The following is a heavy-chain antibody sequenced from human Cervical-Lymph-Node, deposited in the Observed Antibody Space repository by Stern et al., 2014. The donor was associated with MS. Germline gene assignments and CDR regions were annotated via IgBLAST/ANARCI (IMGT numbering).Heavy chain of an antibody. D-gene: IGHD3-3*01. J-gene: IGHJ5*02. CDR2: VVTMLSKA. Sequence: QVQLVQSGAEVKKPGSSVRVSCKASGGSFKRYAFNWLRQAPVQGLEWMGDVVTMLSKADSEQKFLGRATVTADEATKAVYRELSVETAEDTAVYSCASERWSHYPAFDPWGQGTLVTVSS. CDR3: ASERWSHYPAFDP. V-gene: IGHV1-69*12. CDR1: GGSFKRYA.